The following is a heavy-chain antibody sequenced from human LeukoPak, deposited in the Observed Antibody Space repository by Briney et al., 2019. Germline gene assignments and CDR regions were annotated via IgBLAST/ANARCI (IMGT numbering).Heavy chain of an antibody. Sequence: ASVKVSCKASGYTFTSYGISWVRQAPGQGLEWMGWISDYNGNTNYAQKLQGRVTMTTDTSTSTAYMELRSLRSDDTAVYYCARGKAMVRGVMGSWFDPWGQGTLVTVSS. V-gene: IGHV1-18*01. CDR2: ISDYNGNT. D-gene: IGHD3-10*01. CDR3: ARGKAMVRGVMGSWFDP. CDR1: GYTFTSYG. J-gene: IGHJ5*02.